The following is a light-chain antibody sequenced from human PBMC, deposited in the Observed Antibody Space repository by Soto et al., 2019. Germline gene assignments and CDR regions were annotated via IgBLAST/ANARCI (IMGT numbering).Light chain of an antibody. CDR2: DVT. V-gene: IGLV2-14*01. J-gene: IGLJ1*01. Sequence: QAVVTQPASVSGSPGQSITISCTGTSSDVGGYKYVSWYQLHPGTAPKLVIYDVTNRPSGVSNRFSGSKSGNTASLTISGLQAEDEADYFCSSYTSTSTLFGTGTKVTVL. CDR3: SSYTSTSTL. CDR1: SSDVGGYKY.